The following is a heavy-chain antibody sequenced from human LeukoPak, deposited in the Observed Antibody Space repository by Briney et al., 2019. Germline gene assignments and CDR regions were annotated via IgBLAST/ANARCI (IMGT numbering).Heavy chain of an antibody. CDR1: GGSFSGYY. Sequence: LETLSLTCAVYGGSFSGYYWSWIRQPPGKGLEWIGEINHSGSTNYNPSLKSRVTISVDTSKNQFSLKLSSVTAADTAVYYCARGLKYFDYWGQGTLVTVSS. CDR2: INHSGST. CDR3: ARGLKYFDY. J-gene: IGHJ4*02. V-gene: IGHV4-34*01.